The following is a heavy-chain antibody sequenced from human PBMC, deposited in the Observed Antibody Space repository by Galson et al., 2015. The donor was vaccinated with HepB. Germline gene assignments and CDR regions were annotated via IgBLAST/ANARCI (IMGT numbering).Heavy chain of an antibody. CDR1: GGSISSGDCY. D-gene: IGHD2-2*01. CDR2: IYYSGST. Sequence: TLSLTCTVSGGSISSGDCYWNWIRQPPGKGLEWIGYIYYSGSTYYNPSLKSRVTISVDTSKNQFSLKLSSVTAADTAVYYCARALVVPRWGPDDYYYGMDVWGQGTTVTVSS. J-gene: IGHJ6*02. CDR3: ARALVVPRWGPDDYYYGMDV. V-gene: IGHV4-30-4*01.